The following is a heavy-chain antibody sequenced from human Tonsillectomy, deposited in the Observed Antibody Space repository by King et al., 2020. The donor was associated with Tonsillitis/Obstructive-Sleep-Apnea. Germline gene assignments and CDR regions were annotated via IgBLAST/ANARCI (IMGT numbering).Heavy chain of an antibody. CDR2: ISYDGSNK. CDR1: GFTFSSYA. J-gene: IGHJ4*02. Sequence: VQLVESGGGVVQPGRSLSLSCAASGFTFSSYALHWVRQAPGKGLEWVAIISYDGSNKYYADSVEGRFTISRDNSKNTLYLQMNSLRAEDTAMYYCARNPYGDYYFDYWGQGTLVTVSS. V-gene: IGHV3-30*01. CDR3: ARNPYGDYYFDY. D-gene: IGHD4-17*01.